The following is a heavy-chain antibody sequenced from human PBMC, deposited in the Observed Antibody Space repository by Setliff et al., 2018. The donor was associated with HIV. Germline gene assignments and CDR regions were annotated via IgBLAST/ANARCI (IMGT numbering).Heavy chain of an antibody. CDR1: SESIVSYY. CDR3: SRAAYDAVDWLDP. V-gene: IGHV4-4*08. Sequence: PSETLSLTCAVSSESIVSYYWNWIRQPPGRGLEWIGYIHTSGRTKYNPSLKSRLTILVDTSKKQFSLRLTSVTAADTAAYYCSRAAYDAVDWLDPWGQGTLVTVSS. J-gene: IGHJ5*02. D-gene: IGHD1-1*01. CDR2: IHTSGRT.